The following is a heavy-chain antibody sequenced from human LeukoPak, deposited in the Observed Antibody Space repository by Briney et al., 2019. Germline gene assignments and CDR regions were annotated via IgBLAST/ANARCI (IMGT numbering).Heavy chain of an antibody. CDR1: GDSVSSNSAA. J-gene: IGHJ6*03. CDR2: TYYRSKWYN. V-gene: IGHV6-1*01. Sequence: SQTLSLTCAISGDSVSSNSAAWNWIRQSPSRGLEWLGRTYYRSKWYNDYAVSVKSRITINPDTSKNQFSLQLNSVTPEDTAVYYCARDFRLAAAGKRAYYYYYMDVWGKGATVTISS. CDR3: ARDFRLAAAGKRAYYYYYMDV. D-gene: IGHD6-13*01.